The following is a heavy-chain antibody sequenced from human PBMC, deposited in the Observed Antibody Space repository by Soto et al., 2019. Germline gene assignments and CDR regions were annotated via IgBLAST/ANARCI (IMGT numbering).Heavy chain of an antibody. CDR2: IYHSGSS. CDR1: GGSISTSQW. Sequence: QVQLQESGPGLVKPSGTLSLTCTVSGGSISTSQWWSWLRQPPGEGLEWIGEIYHSGSSNYNTSLKSRVTISVDKSKNQFSLKLNSVAAADTAVYYCASKTYESKGTFDYWGQGTLVTVSS. D-gene: IGHD3-22*01. CDR3: ASKTYESKGTFDY. V-gene: IGHV4-4*02. J-gene: IGHJ4*02.